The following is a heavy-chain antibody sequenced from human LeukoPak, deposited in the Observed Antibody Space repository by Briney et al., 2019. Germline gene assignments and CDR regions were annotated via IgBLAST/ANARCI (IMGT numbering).Heavy chain of an antibody. CDR1: GFTFSSYS. Sequence: PGGSLRLSCAASGFTFSSYSMNWVRQAPGKGLEWVSYISSSSSTIYYADSVKGRFTISRDNAKNSLYLQMNSLRAEDTAVYYCARSSAWYYFDYWGQGTLVTVSS. CDR2: ISSSSSTI. D-gene: IGHD6-13*01. J-gene: IGHJ4*02. CDR3: ARSSAWYYFDY. V-gene: IGHV3-48*01.